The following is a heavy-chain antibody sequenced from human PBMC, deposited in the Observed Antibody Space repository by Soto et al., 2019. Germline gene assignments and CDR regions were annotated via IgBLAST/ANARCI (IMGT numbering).Heavy chain of an antibody. CDR1: GYSFINYA. CDR3: VRVYYDFWSGENYYDGMDV. J-gene: IGHJ6*02. CDR2: INADNGST. Sequence: ASVKVSFKASGYSFINYAMHWVRQAPGQRLEWMGWINADNGSTKYSHKFQGRVTITRDTSATTVYMELSSLRSEDTAVYYCVRVYYDFWSGENYYDGMDVWGQGTTVTVSS. V-gene: IGHV1-3*01. D-gene: IGHD3-3*01.